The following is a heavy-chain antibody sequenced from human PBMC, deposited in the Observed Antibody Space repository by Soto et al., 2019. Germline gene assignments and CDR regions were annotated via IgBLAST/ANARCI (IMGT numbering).Heavy chain of an antibody. CDR1: GFTFSTYT. V-gene: IGHV3-23*01. CDR3: AKRGLSHNDY. CDR2: IIGSGGNT. Sequence: PGGSLRLSCAASGFTFSTYTMSWVRQAPGKGLEWVSSIIGSGGNTYYTDSVKGRFTISRDNSKNTLYLQMNSLRAEDTAVYYCAKRGLSHNDYWGQGTLVTVSS. J-gene: IGHJ4*02.